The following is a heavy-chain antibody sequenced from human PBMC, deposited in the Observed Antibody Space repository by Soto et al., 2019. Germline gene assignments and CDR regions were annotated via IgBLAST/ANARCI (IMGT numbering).Heavy chain of an antibody. V-gene: IGHV3-30-3*01. J-gene: IGHJ6*02. D-gene: IGHD3-10*01. Sequence: GGSLRLSCAASGFTFSSYAMHWVRQAPGKGLEWVAVISYDGSNKYYADSVKGRFTISRDNSKNTLYLQMNSLRAEDTAVYYCARGHTAYYYAPTVTCGMDVWGQGTTVTVSS. CDR3: ARGHTAYYYAPTVTCGMDV. CDR2: ISYDGSNK. CDR1: GFTFSSYA.